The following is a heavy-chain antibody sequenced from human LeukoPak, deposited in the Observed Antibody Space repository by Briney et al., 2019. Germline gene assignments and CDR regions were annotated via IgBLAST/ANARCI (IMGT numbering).Heavy chain of an antibody. D-gene: IGHD2-15*01. V-gene: IGHV1-46*01. CDR1: GYTLTELS. CDR3: ARVALLGYYFDY. J-gene: IGHJ4*02. CDR2: INPSGGST. Sequence: ASVKVSCKVSGYTLTELSMHWVRQAPGKGLEWMGIINPSGGSTSYAQKFQGRVTMTRDMSTSTVYMELSGLRSEDTAVYYCARVALLGYYFDYWGQGTLVTVSS.